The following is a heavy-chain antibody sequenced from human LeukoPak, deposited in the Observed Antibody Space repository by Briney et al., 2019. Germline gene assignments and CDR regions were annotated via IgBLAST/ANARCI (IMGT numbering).Heavy chain of an antibody. CDR3: AKDKTSVAGTWGYFDY. Sequence: GXTFPRYAMNWVRQAPGQGLEWVSGIGGSGANTYYAEYVKGRFTISRDNSKNTVYLQMNSLRAEDTAVYYCAKDKTSVAGTWGYFDYWGQGTLVTVSS. D-gene: IGHD6-19*01. V-gene: IGHV3-23*01. CDR1: GXTFPRYA. J-gene: IGHJ4*02. CDR2: IGGSGANT.